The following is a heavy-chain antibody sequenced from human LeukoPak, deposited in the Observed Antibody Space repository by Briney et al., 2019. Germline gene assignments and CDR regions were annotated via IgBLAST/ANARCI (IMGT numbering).Heavy chain of an antibody. CDR1: GFTFSRYA. CDR3: AKDGDWNYGNY. D-gene: IGHD1-7*01. Sequence: PGASLRLSCAASGFTFSRYAMNWVRQAPGKGLEWVSAITDSGSSTYYADSVKGRFTISRDNSRSTLYLQMNSLRAVDTAVYYCAKDGDWNYGNYWGQGTLVTVSS. J-gene: IGHJ4*02. CDR2: ITDSGSST. V-gene: IGHV3-23*01.